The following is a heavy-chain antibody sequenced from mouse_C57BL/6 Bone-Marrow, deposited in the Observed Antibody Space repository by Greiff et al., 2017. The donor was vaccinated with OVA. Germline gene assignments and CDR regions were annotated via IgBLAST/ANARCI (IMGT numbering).Heavy chain of an antibody. CDR3: ARRGYFDY. CDR2: ISSGGSYT. V-gene: IGHV5-6*01. CDR1: GFTFSSYG. J-gene: IGHJ2*01. Sequence: EVQGVESGGDLVKPGGSLKLSCAASGFTFSSYGMSWVRQTPDKRLEWVATISSGGSYTYYPDSVKGRFTISRDNAKNTLYLQMSSLKSEDTAMYYCARRGYFDYWGQGTTLTGSS.